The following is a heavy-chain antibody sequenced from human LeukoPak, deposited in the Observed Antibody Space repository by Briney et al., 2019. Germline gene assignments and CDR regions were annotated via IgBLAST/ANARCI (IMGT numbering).Heavy chain of an antibody. CDR1: GFTFSTYA. J-gene: IGHJ4*02. V-gene: IGHV3-23*01. Sequence: PGRSLRLSCAASGFTFSTYAMTWVRQAPGKGLEWVSAISGSGVNTYYADSVKGRFSISRDNAKNALYLQMNSLRVEDTAVYYCAKGPLIEVAGTTWDYWGQGTLVTVSS. CDR2: ISGSGVNT. CDR3: AKGPLIEVAGTTWDY. D-gene: IGHD6-19*01.